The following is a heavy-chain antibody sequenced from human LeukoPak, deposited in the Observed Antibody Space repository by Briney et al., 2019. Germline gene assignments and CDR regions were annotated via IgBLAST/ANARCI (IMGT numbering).Heavy chain of an antibody. Sequence: GGSLRLSCAASGFTFSSYAMSWVRQAPGKGLEWVSAISGSGGSTCYADSVKGRFTISRDNSKNTLYLQMNSLRAEDTAVYFCARLILWETSNAFDIWGQGTMVTVSS. J-gene: IGHJ3*02. D-gene: IGHD1-26*01. V-gene: IGHV3-23*01. CDR3: ARLILWETSNAFDI. CDR1: GFTFSSYA. CDR2: ISGSGGST.